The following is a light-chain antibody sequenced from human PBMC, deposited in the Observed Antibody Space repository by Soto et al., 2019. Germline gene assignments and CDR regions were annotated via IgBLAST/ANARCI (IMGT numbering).Light chain of an antibody. V-gene: IGKV3-15*01. CDR2: GAS. J-gene: IGKJ5*01. CDR3: QLYNKCPLT. CDR1: RSVSYN. Sequence: EIVMTQSPPTLSVSPGERATLSSRASRSVSYNLAWHQQKPGQAPRLLIYGASTRATGIHARFSGSWSGTEFTLIISSLQSEDSAVYYCQLYNKCPLTFGQGTRLQI.